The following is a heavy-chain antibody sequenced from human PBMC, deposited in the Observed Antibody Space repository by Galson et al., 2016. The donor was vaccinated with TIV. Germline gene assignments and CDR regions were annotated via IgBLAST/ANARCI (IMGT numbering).Heavy chain of an antibody. D-gene: IGHD4-17*01. V-gene: IGHV3-23*01. CDR2: ITGGGGTT. Sequence: SLRLSCAASGVSFSNYAMTWFRQAPGRGLEWVSVITGGGGTTDYADSVKGRFTISRDNSENTLYLQLSGLRAEDTAGYYCAKVSLFGDYDRWEHYDYYGLDVWGQRTTVTVSS. J-gene: IGHJ6*02. CDR1: GVSFSNYA. CDR3: AKVSLFGDYDRWEHYDYYGLDV.